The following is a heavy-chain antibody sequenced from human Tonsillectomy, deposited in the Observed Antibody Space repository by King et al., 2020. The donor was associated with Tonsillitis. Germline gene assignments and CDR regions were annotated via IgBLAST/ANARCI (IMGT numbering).Heavy chain of an antibody. D-gene: IGHD3-10*01. Sequence: TLKESGPTLVKPTQTLTLTCAFSGFSLSTSGVGVGWIRQPPGKALQWLALIYWNHDKAYNPSLKSRLTITKDTSKNQVGLTMTNMDPVDTATYYCEHRRDESWSYWPTWFDSWGQGTLVTVSS. CDR1: GFSLSTSGVG. CDR2: IYWNHDK. J-gene: IGHJ5*01. V-gene: IGHV2-5*01. CDR3: EHRRDESWSYWPTWFDS.